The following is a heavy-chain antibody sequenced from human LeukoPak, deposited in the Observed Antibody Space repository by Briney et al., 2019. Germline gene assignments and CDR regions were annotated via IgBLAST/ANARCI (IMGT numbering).Heavy chain of an antibody. CDR3: AKGGPTGSNYFDF. J-gene: IGHJ4*02. V-gene: IGHV3-30*02. CDR2: IRYDGSNK. CDR1: GFTFSSYG. Sequence: GGSLRLSCAASGFTFSSYGMHWVRQAPGKGLEWVAFIRYDGSNKYYADSVKGRFTISRDNSKNTLYLQINSLRAEDTAVYYCAKGGPTGSNYFDFWGQGTLVTVSS. D-gene: IGHD1-26*01.